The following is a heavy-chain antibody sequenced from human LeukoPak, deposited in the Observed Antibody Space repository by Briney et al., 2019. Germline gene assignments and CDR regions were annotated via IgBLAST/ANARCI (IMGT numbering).Heavy chain of an antibody. J-gene: IGHJ4*02. CDR2: IKQDGSEK. V-gene: IGHV3-7*03. CDR1: GFTFSSYW. Sequence: GALRLSCAASGFTFSSYWMSWVRQAPGKGLEWVANIKQDGSEKYYVDSVKGRFTISRDNAKNSLYLQMNSLRAEDTAVYYCASPNIVATCWFGYWGQGTLVTVSS. D-gene: IGHD5-12*01. CDR3: ASPNIVATCWFGY.